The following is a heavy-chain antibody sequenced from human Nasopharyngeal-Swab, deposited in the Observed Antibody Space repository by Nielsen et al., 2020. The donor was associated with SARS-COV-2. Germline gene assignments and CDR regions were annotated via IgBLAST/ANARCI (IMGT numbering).Heavy chain of an antibody. V-gene: IGHV3-49*04. CDR2: IRSEANGGTA. J-gene: IGHJ4*02. Sequence: GGSLRLSCITSGFTFGDYAMSWVRQAPGKGLEWVGFIRSEANGGTAEYAVSVEGRFSISRDDSKSIAYLQMNSLKTEDTAVYYCTGYSTIFYWGQGTLVTVSS. D-gene: IGHD2-2*01. CDR3: TGYSTIFY. CDR1: GFTFGDYA.